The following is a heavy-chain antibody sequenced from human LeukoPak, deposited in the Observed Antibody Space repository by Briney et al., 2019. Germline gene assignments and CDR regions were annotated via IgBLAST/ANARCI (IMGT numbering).Heavy chain of an antibody. J-gene: IGHJ4*02. CDR1: GFTFSSSA. D-gene: IGHD6-13*01. Sequence: GGSLRLSCAASGFTFSSSAMNWVRQAPGKGLEWVSASGTDGDTYYAASVKGRFTISRDNSKNTLYLQMTSLRAVDTAVYYCAKKTPGTHPFDCWGQGTLVTVSP. CDR2: SGTDGDT. V-gene: IGHV3-23*01. CDR3: AKKTPGTHPFDC.